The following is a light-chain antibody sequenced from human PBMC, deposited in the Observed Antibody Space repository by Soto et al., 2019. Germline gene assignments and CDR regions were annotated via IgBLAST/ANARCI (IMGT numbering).Light chain of an antibody. CDR2: DVS. Sequence: QSALTQPASVSGSPGQSITISCTGTSSDVGGYDFVSWYQQHPGKAPKLMIYDVSNRPSGVSNRLSGSKSGNTASLTISGLQAEDEADYYCSSYTSSNSLVFGTGTRSPS. J-gene: IGLJ1*01. CDR1: SSDVGGYDF. CDR3: SSYTSSNSLV. V-gene: IGLV2-14*03.